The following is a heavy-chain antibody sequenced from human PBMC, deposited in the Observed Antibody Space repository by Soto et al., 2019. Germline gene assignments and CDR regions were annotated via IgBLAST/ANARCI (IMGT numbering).Heavy chain of an antibody. V-gene: IGHV1-18*01. CDR3: AREGEMPYYYYDLDY. J-gene: IGHJ6*02. CDR1: GYTFTTYG. D-gene: IGHD3-16*01. CDR2: ISGYNGHT. Sequence: QVQLVQSGAEVRKPGASVKVSCKASGYTFTTYGISWVRQAPGQGLEWMGWISGYNGHTKYAQKFQGRVTMTTDTSTSTLYMDLRSLTSDDTAVYYCAREGEMPYYYYDLDYWGQGTTVTVYS.